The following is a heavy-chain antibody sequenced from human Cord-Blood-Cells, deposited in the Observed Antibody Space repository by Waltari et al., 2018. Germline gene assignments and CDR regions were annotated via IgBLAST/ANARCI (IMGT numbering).Heavy chain of an antibody. D-gene: IGHD6-13*01. J-gene: IGHJ4*02. CDR2: SYYSGST. Sequence: QVQLQESGPGLVKPSETLSLTCTVSGGSISSYYWSWIRQPPGKGLEWIGYSYYSGSTNYNPSLKRRVTRSVDTSKNQFSLKLSSVTAADTAVYYCARDNPYSSSWYFDYWGQGTLVTVSS. V-gene: IGHV4-59*01. CDR1: GGSISSYY. CDR3: ARDNPYSSSWYFDY.